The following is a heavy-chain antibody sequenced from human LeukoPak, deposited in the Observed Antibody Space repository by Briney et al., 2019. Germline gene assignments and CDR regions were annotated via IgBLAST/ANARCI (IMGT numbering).Heavy chain of an antibody. CDR2: IRYDGSNK. Sequence: GGSLRLSCAASGFTFSSYGMHWVHQAPGKGLEWVAFIRYDGSNKYYADSVKGRFTISRDNSKNTLYLQMNSLRAEDTAVYYCARLDRETYCSSTSCYVYWGQGTLVTVSS. D-gene: IGHD2-2*01. CDR1: GFTFSSYG. J-gene: IGHJ4*02. CDR3: ARLDRETYCSSTSCYVY. V-gene: IGHV3-30*02.